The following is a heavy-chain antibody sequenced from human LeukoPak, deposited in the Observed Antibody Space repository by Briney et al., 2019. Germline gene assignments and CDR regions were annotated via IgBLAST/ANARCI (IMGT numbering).Heavy chain of an antibody. V-gene: IGHV1-2*02. CDR3: ARERGGNYYYYMDV. J-gene: IGHJ6*03. D-gene: IGHD6-25*01. Sequence: ASVTVSCTASVYTFTVYYMHWVRQAPGQGLEWMGWINPNSGGTNYAQKFQGRVTMTRDTSISTAYMELSRLRSDDTAVYYCARERGGNYYYYMDVWGKGTTVTVSS. CDR2: INPNSGGT. CDR1: VYTFTVYY.